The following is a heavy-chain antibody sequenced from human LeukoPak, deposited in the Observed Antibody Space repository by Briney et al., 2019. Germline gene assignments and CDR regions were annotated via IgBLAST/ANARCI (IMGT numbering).Heavy chain of an antibody. V-gene: IGHV3-33*01. CDR2: IWYDGSNK. CDR1: GFTFSSYG. Sequence: GGSLRLSCAASGFTFSSYGMHWVRQPPGKGLEWVAVIWYDGSNKYYADSVKGRFTISRDNSKNKLYLQMNSLRAEDTAVYDCARDEKGLGGVAGWFWCDPWGQGTVVTVSS. J-gene: IGHJ5*02. D-gene: IGHD6-19*01. CDR3: ARDEKGLGGVAGWFWCDP.